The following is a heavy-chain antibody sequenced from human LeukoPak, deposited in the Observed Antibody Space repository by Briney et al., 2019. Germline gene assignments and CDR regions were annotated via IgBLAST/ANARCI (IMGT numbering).Heavy chain of an antibody. CDR2: ISYDGSNK. D-gene: IGHD2-15*01. Sequence: GGSLRLSCAASGFTFSSYGMHWVRQAPGKGLEWVAVISYDGSNKYYADSVKGRFTISRDNSKNTLYLQMNSLRAEDTAVYYCVVVAATFDYWGQGTLVTVSS. V-gene: IGHV3-30*03. CDR3: VVVAATFDY. J-gene: IGHJ4*02. CDR1: GFTFSSYG.